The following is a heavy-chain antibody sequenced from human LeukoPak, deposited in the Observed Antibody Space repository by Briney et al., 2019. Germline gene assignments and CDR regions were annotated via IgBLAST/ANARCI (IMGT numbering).Heavy chain of an antibody. CDR2: IYYSGST. CDR3: ARNYCSSTSCYLPDY. J-gene: IGHJ4*02. Sequence: SETLSLTCTVSGGSISSSSYYWGWIRQPPGKGLEWIGSIYYSGSTYYNPSLKSRVTISVYTSKNQFSLKLSSVTAADTAVYYCARNYCSSTSCYLPDYWGQGTLVTVSS. D-gene: IGHD2-2*01. V-gene: IGHV4-39*01. CDR1: GGSISSSSYY.